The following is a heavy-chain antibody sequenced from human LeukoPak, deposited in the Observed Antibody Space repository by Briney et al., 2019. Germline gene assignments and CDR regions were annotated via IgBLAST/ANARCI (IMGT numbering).Heavy chain of an antibody. CDR2: IYYSGST. V-gene: IGHV4-39*07. CDR1: GGSISSSSYY. Sequence: KPSETLSLTCTVSGGSISSSSYYWGWIRQPPGKGLEWIGSIYYSGSTYYNPSLKSRVTISLDTSKNQFSLKLSSVTAADTAVYYCARHAVASHYDAFDIWGQGTMVTVSS. J-gene: IGHJ3*02. D-gene: IGHD5-12*01. CDR3: ARHAVASHYDAFDI.